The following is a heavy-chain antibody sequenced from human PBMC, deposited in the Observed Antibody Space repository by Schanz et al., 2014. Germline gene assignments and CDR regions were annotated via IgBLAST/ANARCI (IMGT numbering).Heavy chain of an antibody. CDR1: GFTFSDSW. J-gene: IGHJ4*02. V-gene: IGHV3-74*01. CDR3: AKGLGTRSNNFDY. CDR2: TSNDGSFT. D-gene: IGHD6-13*01. Sequence: EVQLVESGGALVQPGGSLRLSCAASGFTFSDSWMHWVRQAPGKGLVWVSRTSNDGSFTTFADSVKGRFTISRDNSKNTLYLQINSLRTEDTAVFYCAKGLGTRSNNFDYWGQGTLVTVSS.